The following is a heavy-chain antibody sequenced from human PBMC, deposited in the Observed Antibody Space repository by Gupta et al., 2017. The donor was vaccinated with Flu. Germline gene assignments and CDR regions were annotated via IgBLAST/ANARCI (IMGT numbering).Heavy chain of an antibody. CDR2: IRSKAYGGTT. J-gene: IGHJ6*02. Sequence: EVQLVESGGGLVQPGRSLRLSCTASGFTFGDYAMSWFRQPPGKGLEWVGFIRSKAYGGTTEYAASVKGRFTISRDDSKSIAYLQMNSLKTEDTAVYYCTRDGSSPLDYYGMDVWGQGTTVTVSS. V-gene: IGHV3-49*03. D-gene: IGHD3-10*01. CDR1: GFTFGDYA. CDR3: TRDGSSPLDYYGMDV.